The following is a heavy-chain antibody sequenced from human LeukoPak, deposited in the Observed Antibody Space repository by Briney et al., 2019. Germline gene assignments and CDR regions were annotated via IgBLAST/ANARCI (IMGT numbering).Heavy chain of an antibody. J-gene: IGHJ4*02. CDR3: ASGSSSYYYGSGSYSDDY. D-gene: IGHD3-10*01. V-gene: IGHV3-30*04. Sequence: GGTLRLSCAAPGFTFSSYAMHWVRQAPGKGLKWVAVISYDGSNKYYADSVKGRFTISRDNSKNTLYLQMNSLRAEDTAVYYCASGSSSYYYGSGSYSDDYWGQGTLVTVSS. CDR1: GFTFSSYA. CDR2: ISYDGSNK.